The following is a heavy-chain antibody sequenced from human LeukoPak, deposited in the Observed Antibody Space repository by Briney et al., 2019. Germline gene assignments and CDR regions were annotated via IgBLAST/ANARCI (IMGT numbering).Heavy chain of an antibody. J-gene: IGHJ6*02. CDR3: ARVTEYYGSGSPGGMDV. CDR2: ISSSSSYI. D-gene: IGHD3-10*01. V-gene: IGHV3-21*01. Sequence: GGSLRLSCAASGFTFSSYSMNWVRQAPGKGLEWVSSISSSSSYIYYADSVKGRFTISRDNAKNSLYLQMNSLRAEDTAVYYCARVTEYYGSGSPGGMDVWGQGTTVTVSS. CDR1: GFTFSSYS.